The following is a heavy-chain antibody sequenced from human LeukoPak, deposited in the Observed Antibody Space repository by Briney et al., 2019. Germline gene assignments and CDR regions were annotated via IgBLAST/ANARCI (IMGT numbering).Heavy chain of an antibody. J-gene: IGHJ3*01. D-gene: IGHD2-2*01. CDR3: ASPPTLIYCSSTSCLGN. CDR2: ISSTSSTK. Sequence: GGSLRLSCAASGFTFSPYSMNWVRQAPGKGLELVSYISSTSSTKYYADSVKGRFTISRDNAKNSLYLQMNSLRAEDTAVYYCASPPTLIYCSSTSCLGNWGQGTMVTVSS. CDR1: GFTFSPYS. V-gene: IGHV3-48*04.